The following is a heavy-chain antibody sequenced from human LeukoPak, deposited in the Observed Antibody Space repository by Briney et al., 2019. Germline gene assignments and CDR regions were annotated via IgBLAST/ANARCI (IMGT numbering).Heavy chain of an antibody. CDR1: GFTFSSYG. Sequence: GRSLRLSCAASGFTFSSYGMHWVRQAPGMGLEWVSTIVGDSSKTYYADSVKGRFTISRDNSNYMLFLHMNNLRAEDTAIYYCAKQPYNYYYLDVWGKGTTVTVSS. CDR3: AKQPYNYYYLDV. V-gene: IGHV3-23*01. D-gene: IGHD2-21*01. J-gene: IGHJ6*03. CDR2: IVGDSSKT.